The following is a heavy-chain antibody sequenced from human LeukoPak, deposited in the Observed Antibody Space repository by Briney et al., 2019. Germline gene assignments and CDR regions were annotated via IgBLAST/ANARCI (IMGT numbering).Heavy chain of an antibody. CDR3: ARRRRGYNGFEDAFDI. CDR2: IYNSGST. D-gene: IGHD5-12*01. Sequence: SETLTLSCTVSGGSISSYCWSWIRQPPGKGLEWIGYIYNSGSTNYNPSLKSRVTISVDTSKNQFSLKLSSVTAADTAVYYCARRRRGYNGFEDAFDIWGQGTMVTVSS. V-gene: IGHV4-59*08. J-gene: IGHJ3*02. CDR1: GGSISSYC.